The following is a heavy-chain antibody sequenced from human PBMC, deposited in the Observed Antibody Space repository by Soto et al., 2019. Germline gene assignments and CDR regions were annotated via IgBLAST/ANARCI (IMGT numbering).Heavy chain of an antibody. CDR2: IIPIFGTA. J-gene: IGHJ4*02. V-gene: IGHV1-69*01. CDR1: GGTLSRHA. D-gene: IGHD2-21*02. Sequence: QVQLVQSGAEVRKPGSSVKVSCKASGGTLSRHAISWVRQAPGQGLAWMGGIIPIFGTANHAQKFQGRVTITADESTSTAYMELSSLRSEDTAIYYCVCFECGRTAVVTAMEANGYWGQGTLVTVSS. CDR3: VCFECGRTAVVTAMEANGY.